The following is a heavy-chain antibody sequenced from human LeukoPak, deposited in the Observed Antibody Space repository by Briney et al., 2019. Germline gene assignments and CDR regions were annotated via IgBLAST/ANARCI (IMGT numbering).Heavy chain of an antibody. CDR1: GGTFSSYA. CDR2: IIPIFGTA. Sequence: ASVKVSCKASGGTFSSYAISWVRQAPGQGLEWMGGIIPIFGTANYAQKLQGRVTITADESTSTAYMELSSLRSEDTAVYYCASFGNGMATLNWFDPWGQGTLVTVSS. CDR3: ASFGNGMATLNWFDP. V-gene: IGHV1-69*01. J-gene: IGHJ5*02. D-gene: IGHD5-24*01.